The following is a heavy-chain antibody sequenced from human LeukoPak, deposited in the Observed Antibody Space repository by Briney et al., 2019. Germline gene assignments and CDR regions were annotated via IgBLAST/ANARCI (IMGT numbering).Heavy chain of an antibody. Sequence: SETLSLTCAVTSGSASSYYWSWIRQPPGKGLELIGYSCYSGRTYYNPSLKGRVAISVDASKHQFSLRLTSVTAADTAIYYCARQITVFGVLTPREFDYWGQGSLVTVSS. J-gene: IGHJ4*02. D-gene: IGHD3-3*01. CDR3: ARQITVFGVLTPREFDY. CDR1: SGSASSYY. CDR2: SCYSGRT. V-gene: IGHV4-59*08.